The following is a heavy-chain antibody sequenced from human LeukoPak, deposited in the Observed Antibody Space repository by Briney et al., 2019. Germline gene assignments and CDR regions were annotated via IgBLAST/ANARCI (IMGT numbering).Heavy chain of an antibody. V-gene: IGHV1-2*02. CDR3: ARDRGSYRFDP. J-gene: IGHJ5*02. Sequence: ASVKVSCKASEYTFTDNYMHWVRQAPGQGLEWMGWINPNSGGTKYALQFQGRVTMTRDTSISTAYLELSRLRSDDTAVYYCARDRGSYRFDPWGQGTLVTVSS. CDR1: EYTFTDNY. CDR2: INPNSGGT. D-gene: IGHD3-16*02.